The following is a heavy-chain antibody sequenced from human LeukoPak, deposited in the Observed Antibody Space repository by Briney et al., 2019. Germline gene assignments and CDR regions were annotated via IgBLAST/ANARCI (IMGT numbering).Heavy chain of an antibody. D-gene: IGHD2-15*01. Sequence: ASVKVSCKASGYTFTSYYMHWVRQAPGQGLEWMGIINPSGGRTSYAQKFQGRVTMTRDMSTSTVYMELSSLRSEDTAVYYCARAGGYCGRISCPYYFDYWGQGSLAAVSS. CDR2: INPSGGRT. CDR1: GYTFTSYY. J-gene: IGHJ4*02. V-gene: IGHV1-46*01. CDR3: ARAGGYCGRISCPYYFDY.